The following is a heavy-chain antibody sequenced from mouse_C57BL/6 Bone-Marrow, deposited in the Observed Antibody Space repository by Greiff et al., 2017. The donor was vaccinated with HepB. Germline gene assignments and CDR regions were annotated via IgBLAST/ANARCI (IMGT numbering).Heavy chain of an antibody. J-gene: IGHJ3*01. D-gene: IGHD3-2*02. CDR3: ARPAAQVSFAY. V-gene: IGHV5-6*01. Sequence: EVQLVESGGDLVKPGGSLKLSCAASGFTFSSYGMSWVRQTPDKRLEWVATISSGGSYTYYPDSVKGRFTISRDNAKNTHYLQMSSLKSEDTSMYCCARPAAQVSFAYWGQGTLVTVSA. CDR1: GFTFSSYG. CDR2: ISSGGSYT.